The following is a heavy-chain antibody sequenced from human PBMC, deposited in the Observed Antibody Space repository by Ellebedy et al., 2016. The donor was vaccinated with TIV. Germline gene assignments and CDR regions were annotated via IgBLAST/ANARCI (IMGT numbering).Heavy chain of an antibody. V-gene: IGHV3-21*01. CDR1: GFTFSSYS. CDR3: ARHWGTVSPIFDL. CDR2: ISSSSSYI. D-gene: IGHD3-16*01. J-gene: IGHJ4*02. Sequence: GESLKISCAAPGFTFSSYSMNWVRQAPGKGLEWVSSISSSSSYIYYADSVRGRFTISRDNAKNLLFLQMSSLSAEDTALYYCARHWGTVSPIFDLWGQGTPVTVSS.